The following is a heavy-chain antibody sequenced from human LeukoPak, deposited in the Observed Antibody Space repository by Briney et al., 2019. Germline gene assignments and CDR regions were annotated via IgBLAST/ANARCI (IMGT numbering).Heavy chain of an antibody. D-gene: IGHD3-3*01. J-gene: IGHJ4*02. CDR1: GYTFTSSG. Sequence: ASVKVSCKASGYTFTSSGISWVRQAPGQGLEWMGWISAYNGNTNYAQKLQGRVTITRDMSTSTAYMELSSLRSEDTAVYYCAASGINRFLEWLPFDYWGQGTLVTVSS. CDR3: AASGINRFLEWLPFDY. V-gene: IGHV1-18*01. CDR2: ISAYNGNT.